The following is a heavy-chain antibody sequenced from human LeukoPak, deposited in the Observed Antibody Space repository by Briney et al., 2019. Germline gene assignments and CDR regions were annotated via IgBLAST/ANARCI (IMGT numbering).Heavy chain of an antibody. V-gene: IGHV4-61*02. D-gene: IGHD3-22*01. J-gene: IGHJ6*03. CDR2: VYTSRNT. CDR1: GGSISSGSYY. Sequence: SETLSLTCTVSGGSISSGSYYWNWIRQPAGKGLEWIGRVYTSRNTNYNPSLKSRVTISVDTSKNQFSLNLSSVTAADTAVYYCAGRYYYDSSGYYYYQYMDVWGKGTTVTISS. CDR3: AGRYYYDSSGYYYYQYMDV.